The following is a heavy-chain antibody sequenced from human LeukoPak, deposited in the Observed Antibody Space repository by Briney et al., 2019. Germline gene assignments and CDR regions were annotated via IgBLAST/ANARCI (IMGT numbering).Heavy chain of an antibody. J-gene: IGHJ4*02. Sequence: SETLSLTCAVYGGSFSGYYWSWIRQPPGKGLEWIGEINRSGSTNYNPSLKSRVTISVDTSKKQFSLKLSSVTAADTAVYYCARFNTYYDSSGYSDWGQGTLVTVSS. D-gene: IGHD3-22*01. V-gene: IGHV4-34*01. CDR1: GGSFSGYY. CDR3: ARFNTYYDSSGYSD. CDR2: INRSGST.